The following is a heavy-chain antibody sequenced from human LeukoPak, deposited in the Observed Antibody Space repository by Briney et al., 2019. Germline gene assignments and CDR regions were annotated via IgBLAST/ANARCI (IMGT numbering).Heavy chain of an antibody. CDR2: ISGGGSSS. J-gene: IGHJ4*02. CDR1: GGTFSSYA. Sequence: SCKASGGTFSSYAMSWVRQAPGKGLEWVSAISGGGSSSFYADSVKGRFTISRDNSKNTLYLQMNSLRAEDTAVYYCAKAEVAVAAVDYWGQGTLVTVSS. V-gene: IGHV3-23*01. CDR3: AKAEVAVAAVDY. D-gene: IGHD6-19*01.